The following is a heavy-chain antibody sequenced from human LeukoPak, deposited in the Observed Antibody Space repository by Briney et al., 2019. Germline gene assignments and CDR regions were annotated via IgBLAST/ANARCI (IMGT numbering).Heavy chain of an antibody. D-gene: IGHD4-11*01. J-gene: IGHJ4*02. CDR2: IYYSGST. CDR3: ARDHLHRFDY. CDR1: GGSITGYY. Sequence: PSETLSLICTVSGGSITGYYWSWIRQHPGKGLEWIGYIYYSGSTYYNPSLKSRVTISVDTSKNQFSLKLSSVTAADTAVYYCARDHLHRFDYWGRGTLVTVSS. V-gene: IGHV4-31*03.